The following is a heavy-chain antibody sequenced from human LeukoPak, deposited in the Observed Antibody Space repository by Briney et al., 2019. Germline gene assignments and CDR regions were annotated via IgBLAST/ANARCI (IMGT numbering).Heavy chain of an antibody. J-gene: IGHJ4*02. V-gene: IGHV3-7*01. CDR3: ARVGHSYCSSTSCYVVAAANPFDY. CDR2: IKEDGSVK. D-gene: IGHD2-2*01. CDR1: GFTFTTSW. Sequence: GEPLRLSCVTSGFTFTTSWMNWVRQAPGKGLEWVANIKEDGSVKNYADSVKGRFTISRDNAKNSLYLEISCLRAEDTAVYYGARVGHSYCSSTSCYVVAAANPFDYWGQGTLVTVSS.